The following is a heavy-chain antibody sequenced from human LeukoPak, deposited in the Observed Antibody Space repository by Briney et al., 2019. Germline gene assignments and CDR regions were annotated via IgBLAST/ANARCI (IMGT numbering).Heavy chain of an antibody. Sequence: ASVKVSCKASGYTFTRYYMHWVRQAPGQGLEWMGIINPSGGSTSYAQKFQGRVTMTRDMPTSTVYMELSSLRSEDTAVYYCARVPTYYYGSGSYRHFDYWGQGTLVTVSS. CDR3: ARVPTYYYGSGSYRHFDY. D-gene: IGHD3-10*01. CDR1: GYTFTRYY. J-gene: IGHJ4*02. V-gene: IGHV1-46*01. CDR2: INPSGGST.